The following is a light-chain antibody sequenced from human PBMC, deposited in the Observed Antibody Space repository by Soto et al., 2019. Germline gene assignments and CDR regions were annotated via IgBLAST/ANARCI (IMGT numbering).Light chain of an antibody. V-gene: IGLV2-14*03. J-gene: IGLJ1*01. CDR3: SSYTSTYSLV. CDR1: IDDVGACNY. Sequence: QSALTQPASVSGSPGQSITISCTGTIDDVGACNYVSWYQQRPGSAPQLIMYDVNNRPSGASHRFSGSKSGHTAYLTISGLQSDDEANYHCSSYTSTYSLVFGTGTKVTVL. CDR2: DVN.